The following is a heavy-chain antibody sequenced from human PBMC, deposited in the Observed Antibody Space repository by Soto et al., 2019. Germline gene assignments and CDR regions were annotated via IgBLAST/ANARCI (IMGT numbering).Heavy chain of an antibody. J-gene: IGHJ6*02. CDR2: INHSGST. Sequence: SETLSLTCAVYGGSFSGYYWSWIRQPPGKGLEWIGEINHSGSTNYNPSLKSRVTISVDTSKNQFSLKLSSVTAADTAVYYCARGTGYSCGYYYYYGMDVWGQGTTVTVSS. CDR1: GGSFSGYY. V-gene: IGHV4-34*01. D-gene: IGHD5-18*01. CDR3: ARGTGYSCGYYYYYGMDV.